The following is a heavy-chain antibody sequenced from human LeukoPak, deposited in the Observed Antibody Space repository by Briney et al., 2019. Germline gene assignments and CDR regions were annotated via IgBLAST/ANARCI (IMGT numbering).Heavy chain of an antibody. CDR2: ISSSSGYI. D-gene: IGHD3-3*02. V-gene: IGHV3-21*01. CDR3: ARDLAPFRGSMDV. Sequence: PGGSLRLSCAASGFTFSSYSMNWVRQAPGKGLEWVSSISSSSGYIYYADSVKGRFTISRDNAKNSLYLQMNSLRAEDTAVYYCARDLAPFRGSMDVWGQGTTVTVSS. J-gene: IGHJ6*02. CDR1: GFTFSSYS.